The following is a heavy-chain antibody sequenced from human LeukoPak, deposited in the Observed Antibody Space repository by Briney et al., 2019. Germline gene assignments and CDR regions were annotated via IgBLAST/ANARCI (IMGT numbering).Heavy chain of an antibody. V-gene: IGHV1-69*05. CDR2: IIPIFGTA. Sequence: GASVKVSCKASGGTFISYAISWVRQAPGQGLEWMGGIIPIFGTANYAQKFQGRVTITTDESTSTAYMELSSLRSEDTAVYYCARRTSIAAHHYYMDVWGKGTTVTVSS. CDR3: ARRTSIAAHHYYMDV. CDR1: GGTFISYA. D-gene: IGHD6-6*01. J-gene: IGHJ6*03.